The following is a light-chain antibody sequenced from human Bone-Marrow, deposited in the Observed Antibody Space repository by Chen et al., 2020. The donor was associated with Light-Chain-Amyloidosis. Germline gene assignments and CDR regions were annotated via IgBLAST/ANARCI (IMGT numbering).Light chain of an antibody. Sequence: QSALTQPASVSGSPGQSITISCTASNSDVGNYNLVSWYQHHPGKAPKRIIYGDFKRPSGVSNRFSGSKSGNTASLTISGLQNEDEAHYHCCAYTGSSTWVFGGGTKLTVL. V-gene: IGLV2-23*01. J-gene: IGLJ3*02. CDR3: CAYTGSSTWV. CDR2: GDF. CDR1: NSDVGNYNL.